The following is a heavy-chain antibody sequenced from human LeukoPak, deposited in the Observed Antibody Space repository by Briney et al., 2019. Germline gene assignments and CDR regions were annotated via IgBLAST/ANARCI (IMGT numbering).Heavy chain of an antibody. CDR1: GYTFTAYY. CDR3: ARGDGDSDSNGVLMGWFDP. CDR2: IDPSGGST. J-gene: IGHJ5*02. Sequence: ASVKVSFTASGYTFTAYYMHWVRQAPGQGLEWMGVIDPSGGSTSYAQRFQDRVTMTSDTSTSTVYMELSSLRSEDTAVYYCARGDGDSDSNGVLMGWFDPWGQGTLVTVSS. V-gene: IGHV1-46*01. D-gene: IGHD3-22*01.